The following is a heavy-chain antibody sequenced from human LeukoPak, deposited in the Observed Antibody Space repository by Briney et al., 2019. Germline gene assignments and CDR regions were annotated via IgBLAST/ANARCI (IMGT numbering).Heavy chain of an antibody. D-gene: IGHD3-22*01. CDR1: GGSISSYY. J-gene: IGHJ3*02. V-gene: IGHV4-59*08. CDR2: IYYSGST. Sequence: SETLSLTCTVSGGSISSYYWSWIRQPPGKGLEWIGYIYYSGSTNYNPSLKSRVTISVDTSKNQFSLKLSSVTAADTAAYYCARHSMIVVAGDAFDIWGQGTMVTVSS. CDR3: ARHSMIVVAGDAFDI.